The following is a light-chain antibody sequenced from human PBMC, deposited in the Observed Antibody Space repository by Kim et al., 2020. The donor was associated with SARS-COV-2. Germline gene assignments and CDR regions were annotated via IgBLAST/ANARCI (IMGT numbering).Light chain of an antibody. CDR1: SLRSYY. CDR3: NTRDSSGNHVV. V-gene: IGLV3-19*01. J-gene: IGLJ2*01. CDR2: GKN. Sequence: ALGQTVRITCQGDSLRSYYASWYQQKPGQAPVLVIYGKNNRPSGIPDRFSGSSSRNTASLTITGAQAEDEADYYCNTRDSSGNHVVFGGGTQLPS.